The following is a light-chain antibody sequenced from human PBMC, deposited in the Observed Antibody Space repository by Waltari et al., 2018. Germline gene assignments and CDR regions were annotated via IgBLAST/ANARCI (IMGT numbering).Light chain of an antibody. Sequence: SLLYSSNNKNYLSWYQQKPGQPPKLLIYWASTRESGVPDRFSGSVSGTDFTLTISNLQAEDVAVYYCQQYYTSPLLFGQGTKLEIK. CDR2: WAS. J-gene: IGKJ2*01. V-gene: IGKV4-1*01. CDR3: QQYYTSPLL. CDR1: SLLYSSNNKNY.